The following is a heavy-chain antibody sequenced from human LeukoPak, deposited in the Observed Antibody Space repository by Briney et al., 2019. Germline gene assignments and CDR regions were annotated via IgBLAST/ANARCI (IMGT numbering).Heavy chain of an antibody. Sequence: QSGGSLRLSCAASGFTFSSYATSWVRQAPGKGLEWVSAISGSGGSTYYADSVKGRFTISRDNSKNTLYLQMNSLRAEDTAVYYCAKDIGYYYDSSGHGDYWGQGTLVTVSS. CDR1: GFTFSSYA. CDR2: ISGSGGST. J-gene: IGHJ4*02. V-gene: IGHV3-23*01. D-gene: IGHD3-22*01. CDR3: AKDIGYYYDSSGHGDY.